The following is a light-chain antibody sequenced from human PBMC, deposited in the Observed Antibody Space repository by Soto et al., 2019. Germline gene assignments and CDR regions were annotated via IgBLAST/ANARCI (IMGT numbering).Light chain of an antibody. CDR2: KVS. CDR3: MQGTHWPLT. V-gene: IGKV2-30*01. Sequence: DVVVTQSPLSLPVTLGQAASISCRSSHSLVYMDGNTYLNWLQQRPGQSPRRLIYKVSTRDSGVTDRFSGSGSGTDFTLKISRVEAEDVGIYYCMQGTHWPLTFGQGTRLENK. J-gene: IGKJ5*01. CDR1: HSLVYMDGNTY.